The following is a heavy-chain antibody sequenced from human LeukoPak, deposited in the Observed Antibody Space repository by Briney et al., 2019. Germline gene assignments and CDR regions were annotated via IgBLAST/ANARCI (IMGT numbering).Heavy chain of an antibody. CDR3: AHSSGWYEYYFDY. J-gene: IGHJ4*02. CDR1: GFTFSNYA. Sequence: GGSLRLSCAASGFTFSNYAMSWVRQAPGKGLEWVSAISGSGGSTYYADSVKGRFTISRDNSKNTLYLQMNSLRAEDTAVYYCAHSSGWYEYYFDYWGQGTLVTVSS. CDR2: ISGSGGST. D-gene: IGHD6-19*01. V-gene: IGHV3-23*01.